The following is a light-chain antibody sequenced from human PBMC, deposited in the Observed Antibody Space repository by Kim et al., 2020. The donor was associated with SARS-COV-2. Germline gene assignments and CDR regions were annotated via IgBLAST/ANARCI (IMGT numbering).Light chain of an antibody. CDR1: SSDVGGYNY. J-gene: IGLJ2*01. V-gene: IGLV2-8*01. CDR3: SSYAGTNNVL. Sequence: GQSVAISCTGTSSDVGGYNYVSWYQQYPGEAPKLIIYELNKRPSGVPDRFSGSKSGNTASLTVSGLQAEDEADYYCSSYAGTNNVLFGGGTQLTVL. CDR2: ELN.